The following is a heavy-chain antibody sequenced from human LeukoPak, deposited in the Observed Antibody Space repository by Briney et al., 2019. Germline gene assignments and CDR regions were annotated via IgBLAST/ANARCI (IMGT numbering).Heavy chain of an antibody. Sequence: GGSLRLSCAASGFTFSSYSMNWVRQAPGKGLEWVSSISSSSSYIYYADSMKGRFTISRDNSKNTLYLQMNSLRAEDTAVYYCARDFGGVWGQGTTVTVSS. J-gene: IGHJ6*02. CDR2: ISSSSSYI. V-gene: IGHV3-21*01. CDR3: ARDFGGV. CDR1: GFTFSSYS. D-gene: IGHD2-15*01.